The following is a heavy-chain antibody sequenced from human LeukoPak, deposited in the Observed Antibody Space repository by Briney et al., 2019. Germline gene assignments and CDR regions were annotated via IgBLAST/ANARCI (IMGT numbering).Heavy chain of an antibody. V-gene: IGHV4-59*01. CDR1: GGSISSYY. CDR3: ATGHYYGSGSIDFDY. CDR2: IYYSGST. D-gene: IGHD3-10*01. J-gene: IGHJ4*02. Sequence: SETLSLTCTVSGGSISSYYWSWIRQPPGKGLEWIGYIYYSGSTNYNPSLKSRVTISVDTSKNQFSLKLSSVTAADTAAYYCATGHYYGSGSIDFDYWGQGTLVTVSS.